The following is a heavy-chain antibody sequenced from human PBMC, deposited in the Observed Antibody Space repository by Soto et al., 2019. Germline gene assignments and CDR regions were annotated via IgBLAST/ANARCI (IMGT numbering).Heavy chain of an antibody. V-gene: IGHV3-23*01. J-gene: IGHJ3*02. Sequence: GSLRLSCAASGFTFSSYAMSWVRQAPGKGLEWVSAIGGSGGTTYYADSVKGRFTFSRDNSKNTLYLQMNSLRAEDTAVYYCAKTANGWFSAFDIWGQGTMVTVSS. D-gene: IGHD6-19*01. CDR1: GFTFSSYA. CDR2: IGGSGGTT. CDR3: AKTANGWFSAFDI.